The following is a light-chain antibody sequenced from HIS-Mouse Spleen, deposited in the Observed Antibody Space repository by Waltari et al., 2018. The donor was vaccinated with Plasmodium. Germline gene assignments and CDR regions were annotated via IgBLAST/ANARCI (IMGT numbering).Light chain of an antibody. J-gene: IGKJ3*01. CDR1: QSVSSN. CDR3: QQYNNWSFT. CDR2: GAS. Sequence: EIVMTQSPATLSVSPGERATLSCRASQSVSSNLAWYQQKPGQAPRLLIYGASARATGITARFSGCGSGTEFTLTISGLQSEDFAVYYCQQYNNWSFTFGPGTKVDIK. V-gene: IGKV3-15*01.